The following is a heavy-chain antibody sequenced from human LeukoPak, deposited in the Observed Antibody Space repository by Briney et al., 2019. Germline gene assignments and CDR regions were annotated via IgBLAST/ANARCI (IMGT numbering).Heavy chain of an antibody. D-gene: IGHD2-2*01. J-gene: IGHJ5*02. Sequence: SETLSLTCTVSGGSISSYYWSWIRQPPGKGLEWIGYIYYSGSTNYNPSLKSRVTISVDTSKNQFSLKLTSVTAADTAVYYCALSYQLLANWFDPWGQGTLVTVSS. CDR3: ALSYQLLANWFDP. V-gene: IGHV4-59*12. CDR1: GGSISSYY. CDR2: IYYSGST.